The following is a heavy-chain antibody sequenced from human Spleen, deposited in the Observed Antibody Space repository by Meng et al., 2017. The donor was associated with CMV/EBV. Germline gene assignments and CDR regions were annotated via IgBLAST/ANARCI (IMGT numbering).Heavy chain of an antibody. Sequence: SETLSLTCTVSGVSINFYYWSWIRQSPGKGLEWIGNIHSSGSTNNIPSLKSRVIMSLDTSRSQFSLRLTSVTAADTAVYYCAREYRSSSYYFDFWGQGMLVTVSS. CDR1: GVSINFYY. J-gene: IGHJ4*02. D-gene: IGHD6-6*01. CDR2: IHSSGST. V-gene: IGHV4-59*12. CDR3: AREYRSSSYYFDF.